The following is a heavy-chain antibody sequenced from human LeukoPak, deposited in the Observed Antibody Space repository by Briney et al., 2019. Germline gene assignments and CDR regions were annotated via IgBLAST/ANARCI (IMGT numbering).Heavy chain of an antibody. J-gene: IGHJ5*02. CDR2: ISYDGSNK. Sequence: PGGSLRLSCAASGFTFSSYGMHWVRQAPGKGLEWVAAISYDGSNKYYADSVKGRFSVSRDNSKNTLYLQMNSLRPEGTAVYYCARDHQLQNGNWFDPWGQGTLVTVSS. D-gene: IGHD2-2*01. V-gene: IGHV3-30*03. CDR3: ARDHQLQNGNWFDP. CDR1: GFTFSSYG.